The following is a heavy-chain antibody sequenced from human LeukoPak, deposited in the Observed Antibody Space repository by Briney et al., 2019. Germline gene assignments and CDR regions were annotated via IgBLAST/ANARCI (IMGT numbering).Heavy chain of an antibody. CDR2: IYYSGNT. Sequence: SETLSLTCTVSGGSISSRSYYWGWIRQPPGKGLEWIGSIYYSGNTYYNSSLKSRVTISVDTSKNQFSLRLSSVTAADTAVYYCARLPTDLLAFDYWGQGTLVTVSS. D-gene: IGHD2-8*02. CDR1: GGSISSRSYY. J-gene: IGHJ4*02. CDR3: ARLPTDLLAFDY. V-gene: IGHV4-39*01.